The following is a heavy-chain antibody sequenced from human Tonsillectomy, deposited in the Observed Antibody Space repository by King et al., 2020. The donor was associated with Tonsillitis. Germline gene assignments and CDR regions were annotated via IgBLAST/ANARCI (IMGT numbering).Heavy chain of an antibody. CDR2: IRYDGSNK. D-gene: IGHD6-19*01. J-gene: IGHJ2*01. CDR3: AKGGSGWLGNWYCDL. Sequence: VQLVESGGGVVQPGGSLRLSCAASGFTFSSYGMHWVRQAPGKGLEWVAFIRYDGSNKYYADSVKGRFTISRDNSKNTLYLQMNSLRAEDTAVYYCAKGGSGWLGNWYCDLWGRGTLVTVSS. V-gene: IGHV3-30*02. CDR1: GFTFSSYG.